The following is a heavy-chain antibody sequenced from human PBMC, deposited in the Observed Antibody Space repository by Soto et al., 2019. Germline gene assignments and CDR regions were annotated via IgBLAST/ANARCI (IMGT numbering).Heavy chain of an antibody. J-gene: IGHJ5*02. CDR2: IYYSGST. Sequence: PSETLSLTCTVSGGSISSGDYYWSWIRQPPGEGLEWIGYIYYSGSTYYNPSLKSRVTISVDTSKNQFSLKLSSVTAADTAVYYCARGEWLRLRVSWFDPWGQGTLVTVSS. D-gene: IGHD5-12*01. CDR1: GGSISSGDYY. V-gene: IGHV4-30-4*01. CDR3: ARGEWLRLRVSWFDP.